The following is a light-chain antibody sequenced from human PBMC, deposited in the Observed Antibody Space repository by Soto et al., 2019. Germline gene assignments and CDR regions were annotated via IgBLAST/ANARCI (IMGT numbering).Light chain of an antibody. J-gene: IGLJ2*01. CDR2: EVT. CDR1: SSDVGSYNL. CDR3: CSYAGSDTYAV. V-gene: IGLV2-23*02. Sequence: QSALTQPASVSGSPGQSITISCTGTSSDVGSYNLVSWYQQYPGKAPKLMIYEVTKRPSGVSNRFSGSKSGNTASLTISGLEAEDEAHYYCCSYAGSDTYAVFGGGTQLTVL.